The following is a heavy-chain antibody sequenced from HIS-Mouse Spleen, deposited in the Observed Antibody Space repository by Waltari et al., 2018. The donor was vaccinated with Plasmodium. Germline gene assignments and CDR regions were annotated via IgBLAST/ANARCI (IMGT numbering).Heavy chain of an antibody. D-gene: IGHD3-9*01. V-gene: IGHV3-21*01. Sequence: EVQLVESGGGLVKPGGSLRLSCAASGFTFSSYSMNWVRQAPGKGLEWVLSIISSSSYIYYADSVKGRFTISRDNAKNSLYLQMNSLRAEDTAVYYCAREDILTGYYNDYWYFDLWGRGTLVTVSS. J-gene: IGHJ2*01. CDR2: IISSSSYI. CDR1: GFTFSSYS. CDR3: AREDILTGYYNDYWYFDL.